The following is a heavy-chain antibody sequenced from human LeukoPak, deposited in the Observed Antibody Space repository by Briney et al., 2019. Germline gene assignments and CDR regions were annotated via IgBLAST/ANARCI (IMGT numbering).Heavy chain of an antibody. CDR1: GGTFSSYA. CDR3: ARDPGNYGGNGPLDY. J-gene: IGHJ4*02. Sequence: SVKVSCKASGGTFSSYAISWVRQAPGQGLEWMGGIIPIFGTANYAQKFQGRVTITADESTSTAYMELSSLRSEDTAVYYCARDPGNYGGNGPLDYWGQGTLVTVSS. CDR2: IIPIFGTA. D-gene: IGHD4-23*01. V-gene: IGHV1-69*01.